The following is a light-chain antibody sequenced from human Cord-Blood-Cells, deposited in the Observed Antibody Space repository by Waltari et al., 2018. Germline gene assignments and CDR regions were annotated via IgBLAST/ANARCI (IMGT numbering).Light chain of an antibody. CDR1: QSVSGSY. Sequence: EIVLPQSPGILSLSPGARATHSCRASQSVSGSYLAWYQQKPGQAPRLLIYGASSRDTGIPDRFSGSGSGTDFTLTISRLEPEDFAVYYCQQYGSSQFTFGPGTKVDIK. V-gene: IGKV3-20*01. J-gene: IGKJ3*01. CDR2: GAS. CDR3: QQYGSSQFT.